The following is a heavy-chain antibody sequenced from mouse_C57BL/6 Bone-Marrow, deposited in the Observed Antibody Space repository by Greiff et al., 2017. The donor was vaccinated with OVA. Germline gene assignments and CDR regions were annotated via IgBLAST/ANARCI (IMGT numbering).Heavy chain of an antibody. Sequence: QVQLQQSGAELVKPGASVKLSCKASGYTFTSYWMHWVKQRPGQGLEWIGMIHPNSGSTNYNEKFKSKATLTVDKSSSTAYMQLSSLTSEDSAVYYCARGATDPWFAYWGQGTLVTVSA. CDR3: ARGATDPWFAY. D-gene: IGHD4-1*02. CDR2: IHPNSGST. J-gene: IGHJ3*01. V-gene: IGHV1-64*01. CDR1: GYTFTSYW.